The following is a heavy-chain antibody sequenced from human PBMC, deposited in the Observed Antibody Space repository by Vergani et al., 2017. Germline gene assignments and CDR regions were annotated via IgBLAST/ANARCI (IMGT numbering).Heavy chain of an antibody. CDR2: INHSGST. CDR1: GGSFSGYY. J-gene: IGHJ4*02. D-gene: IGHD3-10*01. V-gene: IGHV4-34*01. Sequence: QVQLQQWGAGLLKPSETLSLTCAVYGGSFSGYYWSWIRQPPGKGLEWIGEINHSGSTNYNPSLKSRGTISVDTSKNQFSLKLSSVTAAETAVYYWARKRLRVVRGVIITGFKDYWGQGTLVTVSS. CDR3: ARKRLRVVRGVIITGFKDY.